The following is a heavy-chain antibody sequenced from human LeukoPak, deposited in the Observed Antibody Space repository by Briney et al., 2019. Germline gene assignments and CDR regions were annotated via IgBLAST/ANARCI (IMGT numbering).Heavy chain of an antibody. J-gene: IGHJ6*03. CDR3: AREGSLPSYYYYYMDV. Sequence: SETLSLTCTVSGGSISSGDYYWSWIRQPPGKGLEWIGYIYYRGSTYYNPSLKSRVTMSVDMSKNQFSLKLSSVTAADTAVYYCAREGSLPSYYYYYMDVWGKGTTVTVPS. D-gene: IGHD6-19*01. CDR2: IYYRGST. V-gene: IGHV4-30-4*08. CDR1: GGSISSGDYY.